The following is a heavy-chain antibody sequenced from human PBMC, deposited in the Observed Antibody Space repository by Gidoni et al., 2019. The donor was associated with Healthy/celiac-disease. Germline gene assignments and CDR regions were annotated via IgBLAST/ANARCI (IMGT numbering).Heavy chain of an antibody. CDR1: GGTCSSSA. CDR2: IIPTLGIA. CDR3: AIPRVLVFVGPYFQH. Sequence: VQLVQSGAAVKKPGSSLEVSCKASGGTCSSSAISWVRQARGQGLEWMGSIIPTLGIATYSQPFQGRVTITADKSTSTYYMELSSLISEATAVYYCAIPRVLVFVGPYFQHWGQGTLVTVSS. J-gene: IGHJ1*01. V-gene: IGHV1-69*09. D-gene: IGHD3-3*01.